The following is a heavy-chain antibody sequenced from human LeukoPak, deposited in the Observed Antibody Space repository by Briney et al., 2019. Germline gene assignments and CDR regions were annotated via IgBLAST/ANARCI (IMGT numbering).Heavy chain of an antibody. CDR2: INPNSGGT. D-gene: IGHD3-3*02. V-gene: IGHV1-2*02. CDR1: GYTFTGYY. CDR3: ARGRLSQILRSSIVV. Sequence: GASVKVSCKASGYTFTGYYMHWVRQAPGQGLEWMGWINPNSGGTGYAEKFQGRVSFTRRTSINTAYLELSRLTSDDTAVYYCARGRLSQILRSSIVVWGNGTAVTVS. J-gene: IGHJ6*03.